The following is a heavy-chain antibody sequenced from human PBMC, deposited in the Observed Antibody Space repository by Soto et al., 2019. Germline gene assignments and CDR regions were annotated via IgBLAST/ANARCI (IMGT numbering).Heavy chain of an antibody. CDR2: ISYDGSNK. J-gene: IGHJ6*02. Sequence: QVQLVESGGGVVQPGRSLRLSCAASGFTFRSYGMHWVRQAPGKGLEWVAVISYDGSNKYYADSVKGRFTISRDNSKNTLYLQMNSLRAEDTAVYYCAKLDSSGYYGYYYYGMDVWGQGTTVTVSS. CDR1: GFTFRSYG. CDR3: AKLDSSGYYGYYYYGMDV. D-gene: IGHD3-22*01. V-gene: IGHV3-30*18.